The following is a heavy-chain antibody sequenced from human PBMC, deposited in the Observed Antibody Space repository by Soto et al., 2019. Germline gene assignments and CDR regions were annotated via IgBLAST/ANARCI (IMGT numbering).Heavy chain of an antibody. J-gene: IGHJ6*02. Sequence: PGGCLRLSWVVCGFRFSDYRMDWVRQTQGQRLQCLANITRRETSTTYLVSVSGRFSTSRDNTRNSFYLNMDILTVPDTSPYFCVTSTPTPCLDICGRGTTVAVSS. V-gene: IGHV3-7*03. CDR2: ITRRETST. CDR1: GFRFSDYR. CDR3: VTSTPTPCLDI. D-gene: IGHD2-2*01.